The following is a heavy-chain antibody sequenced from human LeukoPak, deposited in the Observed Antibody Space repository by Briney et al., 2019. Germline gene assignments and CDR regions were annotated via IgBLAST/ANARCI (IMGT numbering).Heavy chain of an antibody. CDR1: GGSFSGFF. CDR3: VRGRPAVVQQWQSYVAL. CDR2: ISPTGST. Sequence: SETLSLTCAVSGGSFSGFFWHWIRQTPGKGLEWIGEISPTGSTNYSPSLKSRVTISKETSNNQLSLTLDPLTSADTAFYYSVRGRPAVVQQWQSYVALWGQGTLLTVSS. V-gene: IGHV4-34*01. D-gene: IGHD6-19*01. J-gene: IGHJ4*02.